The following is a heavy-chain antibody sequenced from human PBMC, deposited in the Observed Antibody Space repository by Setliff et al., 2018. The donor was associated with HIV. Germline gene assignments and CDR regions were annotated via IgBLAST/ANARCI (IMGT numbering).Heavy chain of an antibody. V-gene: IGHV4-31*03. CDR3: VRAEYSSSSDWFAP. Sequence: SETLSLTCTVSGGSISSGGYYWSWIRQHPGKGLEWIGYIYYSGNTYYSPSLKSRLTISVDTSKNQFSLKLRSVTAADTAVYYCVRAEYSSSSDWFAPWGQGALVTVSS. J-gene: IGHJ5*02. CDR2: IYYSGNT. CDR1: GGSISSGGYY. D-gene: IGHD6-6*01.